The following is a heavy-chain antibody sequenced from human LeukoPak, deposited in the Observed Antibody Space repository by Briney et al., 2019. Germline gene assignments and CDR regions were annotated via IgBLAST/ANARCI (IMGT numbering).Heavy chain of an antibody. CDR3: ARDRGYFYDQLDY. CDR1: GYPFSSYS. V-gene: IGHV3-48*02. J-gene: IGHJ4*02. D-gene: IGHD2/OR15-2a*01. CDR2: ISVSGGVR. Sequence: GGSLRLSCVASGYPFSSYSMNWIRQAPGKGLEWVSYISVSGGVRSCADSVKGRFTISRDDARNSLYLQMNSLKDEDTAVYYCARDRGYFYDQLDYWGQGTLVTVSS.